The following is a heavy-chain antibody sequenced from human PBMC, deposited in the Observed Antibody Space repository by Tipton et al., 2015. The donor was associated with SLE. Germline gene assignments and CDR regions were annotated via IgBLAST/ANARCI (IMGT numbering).Heavy chain of an antibody. Sequence: SLRLSCAASGFTVSSNYMNWVRQAPGKGLEWVSVIYSGGTTYYADSVQGRFTISRDNLKNTLYLQMNTLRAEDTAVYYCVREKGPKDAFDIWGQGTIVTVSP. CDR3: VREKGPKDAFDI. CDR2: IYSGGTT. J-gene: IGHJ3*02. CDR1: GFTVSSNY. V-gene: IGHV3-53*05.